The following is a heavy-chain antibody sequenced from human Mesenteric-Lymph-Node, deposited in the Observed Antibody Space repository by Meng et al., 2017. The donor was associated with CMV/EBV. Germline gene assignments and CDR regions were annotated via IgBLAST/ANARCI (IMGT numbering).Heavy chain of an antibody. J-gene: IGHJ4*02. V-gene: IGHV3-23*03. D-gene: IGHD3-9*01. Sequence: GESLKISCAASGFTFSSYAMSWVRQAPGKGLEWVSVIYSGGSSTYYADSVKGRFTISRDNSKNTLFLQMDSLRAQDTAVYYCAKELRDWRPLGYWGQGTLVTVSS. CDR3: AKELRDWRPLGY. CDR2: IYSGGSST. CDR1: GFTFSSYA.